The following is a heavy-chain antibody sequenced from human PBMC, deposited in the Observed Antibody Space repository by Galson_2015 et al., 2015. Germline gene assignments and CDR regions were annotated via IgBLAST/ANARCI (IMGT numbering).Heavy chain of an antibody. V-gene: IGHV1-2*06. Sequence: SVKVSCKASGYTFTGYFMHWVRQAPGQGLEWMGRINPNSGGTNYAQKFQGRVTMTRDTSISTAYMELSRLRSDDTAVYYCARLGAYSSGFDPWGQGTLVTVSS. J-gene: IGHJ5*02. D-gene: IGHD6-25*01. CDR1: GYTFTGYF. CDR3: ARLGAYSSGFDP. CDR2: INPNSGGT.